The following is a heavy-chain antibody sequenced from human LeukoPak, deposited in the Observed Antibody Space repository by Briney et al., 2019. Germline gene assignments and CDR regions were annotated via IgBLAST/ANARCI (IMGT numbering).Heavy chain of an antibody. D-gene: IGHD2-2*02. CDR3: ARARLPAAISWLGWYFDL. CDR1: GGSISSHY. CDR2: IYYSGST. Sequence: SETLSLTCTVSGGSISSHYWSWIRQPPGKGLEWIGYIYYSGSTNYNPSLKSRVTISVDTSKNQFSLKLSSVTAADTAVYYCARARLPAAISWLGWYFDLWGRGTLVTVSS. V-gene: IGHV4-59*11. J-gene: IGHJ2*01.